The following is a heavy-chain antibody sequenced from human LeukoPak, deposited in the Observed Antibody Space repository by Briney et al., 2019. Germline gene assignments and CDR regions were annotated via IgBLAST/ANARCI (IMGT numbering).Heavy chain of an antibody. CDR3: ARGTRRSGYNFGY. V-gene: IGHV1-46*01. CDR2: ISPSGGST. J-gene: IGHJ4*02. D-gene: IGHD5-24*01. Sequence: ASVKVSCKAFGYTFTSNYMHWVRQAPGQGPEWMGVISPSGGSTTYAQKFQGRVTLTRDMSTSTDYLELSSLRSEDTAVYYCARGTRRSGYNFGYWGQGTLVTVSS. CDR1: GYTFTSNY.